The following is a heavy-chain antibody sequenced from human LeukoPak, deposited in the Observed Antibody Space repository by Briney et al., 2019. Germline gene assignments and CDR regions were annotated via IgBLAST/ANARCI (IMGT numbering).Heavy chain of an antibody. J-gene: IGHJ6*02. CDR2: INHRGST. D-gene: IGHD4-17*01. V-gene: IGHV4-34*01. CDR1: GGSFSGYY. Sequence: PSETLSLTCAVYGGSFSGYYWSWIRQPPGKGLEWIGEINHRGSTNYNPSLKSRVTISVDTSKNQFSLKLSSVTAADTAVYYCAGAYGDYKYDYGMVVWGQGTTVTVSS. CDR3: AGAYGDYKYDYGMVV.